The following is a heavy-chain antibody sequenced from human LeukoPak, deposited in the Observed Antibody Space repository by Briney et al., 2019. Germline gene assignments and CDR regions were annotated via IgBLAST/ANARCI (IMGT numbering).Heavy chain of an antibody. CDR2: IYYSGST. D-gene: IGHD6-13*01. Sequence: SETLSLTCTVSAGSISSSSYSWGWIRQPPGKGLEWIGSIYYSGSTYFNPSLKSRVTISVDTSKNQFSLKLSSVTAADTAVYYCARDEAAAGTGLYYYYYMDVWGKGTTVTVSS. CDR1: AGSISSSSYS. CDR3: ARDEAAAGTGLYYYYYMDV. J-gene: IGHJ6*03. V-gene: IGHV4-39*07.